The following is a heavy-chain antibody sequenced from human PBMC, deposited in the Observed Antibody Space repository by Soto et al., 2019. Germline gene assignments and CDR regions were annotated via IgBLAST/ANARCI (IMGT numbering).Heavy chain of an antibody. CDR2: MNPNSGNT. CDR1: GHTFTNYD. Sequence: QVQLVQSGAEVKKPGASVKVSCKASGHTFTNYDINWVRQATGQGLEWMGGMNPNSGNTGYAQKFQGRLTLTRNTSISTAYMELSSLRSEDTAVYYCATHSKGYCSGGSCYPNWYDPWGQGTLITVSS. D-gene: IGHD2-15*01. V-gene: IGHV1-8*01. CDR3: ATHSKGYCSGGSCYPNWYDP. J-gene: IGHJ5*02.